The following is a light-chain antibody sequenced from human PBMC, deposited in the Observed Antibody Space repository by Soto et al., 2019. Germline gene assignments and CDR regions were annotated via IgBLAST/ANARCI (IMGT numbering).Light chain of an antibody. V-gene: IGKV1-39*01. J-gene: IGKJ4*01. CDR3: QKSNDTPLT. Sequence: DTQMTQSPSSLSASVGDRVTIACRASQSIGTYLNWYQHKPGKAPNLLIYAASNLQSGVPSRFSGSGSGTDFTLTISSLQPEDFATYYCQKSNDTPLTFGGGIXL. CDR1: QSIGTY. CDR2: AAS.